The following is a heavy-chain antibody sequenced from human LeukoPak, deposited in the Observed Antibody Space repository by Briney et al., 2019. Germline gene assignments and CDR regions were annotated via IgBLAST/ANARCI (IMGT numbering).Heavy chain of an antibody. CDR3: ARAMRSGYDY. D-gene: IGHD5-12*01. Sequence: PGGSLRLSCAASGFTFTNYGMNWVRQAPGKRREWGSYISSISDSIYYADSVKGRFIISRDNVDNSLYLQMSSLRDEDTAVYYCARAMRSGYDYWGQGTLVTVSS. J-gene: IGHJ4*02. CDR2: ISSISDSI. V-gene: IGHV3-48*02. CDR1: GFTFTNYG.